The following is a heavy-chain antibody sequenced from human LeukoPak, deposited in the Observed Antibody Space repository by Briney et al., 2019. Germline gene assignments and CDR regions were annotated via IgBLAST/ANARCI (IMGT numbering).Heavy chain of an antibody. J-gene: IGHJ4*02. CDR3: ARDPHAGIFDS. Sequence: GGSLRLSCATSGFTFGDFHMNWLRQAPGKGLEHVSYISSGGSTTYYADSVVGRFSISRDDAKNFLYLQMDSLRDGDTDVYYCARDPHAGIFDSWGQGTLVTVSS. V-gene: IGHV3-48*02. CDR1: GFTFGDFH. CDR2: ISSGGSTT.